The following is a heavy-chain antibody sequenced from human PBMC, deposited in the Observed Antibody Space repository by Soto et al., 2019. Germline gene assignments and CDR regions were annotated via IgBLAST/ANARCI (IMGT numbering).Heavy chain of an antibody. Sequence: SETMSLTCTVSGGSISSGGYYWSWIRQHPGKCLEWIGYIYYSGSTYYNPSLKSRVTISVDTSKNQFSLKLSSVTAADTAVYYCASLFRDYYDSSSYRCVEYWGQGTLVTVSS. D-gene: IGHD3-22*01. CDR1: GGSISSGGYY. V-gene: IGHV4-31*03. CDR3: ASLFRDYYDSSSYRCVEY. J-gene: IGHJ4*02. CDR2: IYYSGST.